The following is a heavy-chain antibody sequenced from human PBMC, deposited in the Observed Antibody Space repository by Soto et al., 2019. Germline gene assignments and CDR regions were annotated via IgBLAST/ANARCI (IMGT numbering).Heavy chain of an antibody. Sequence: KPSETLSLTCTVSGGSISSSSYYWGWIRQPPGKGLEWIGSIYYSGSTYYNPSLKSRVTISVDTSKNQFSLKLSSVTAADTAVYYCARQRGKYSREHWGQGTLVTVSS. J-gene: IGHJ4*02. CDR1: GGSISSSSYY. CDR2: IYYSGST. CDR3: ARQRGKYSREH. D-gene: IGHD6-6*01. V-gene: IGHV4-39*01.